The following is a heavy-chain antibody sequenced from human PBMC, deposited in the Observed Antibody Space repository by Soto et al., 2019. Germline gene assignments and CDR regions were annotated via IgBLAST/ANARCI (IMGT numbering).Heavy chain of an antibody. J-gene: IGHJ5*02. D-gene: IGHD3-3*01. CDR1: GGSISSSSYY. CDR2: IYYSGST. Sequence: QLQLQESGPGLVKPSETLSLTCTVSGGSISSSSYYWGWIRQPPGKGLEWIGSIYYSGSTYYNPSLKSRVTVSVYTSKIQFSLKLSSVTAAYTAVYYCARHGDPLPTIFYFDPLGQGTLVTVSS. CDR3: ARHGDPLPTIFYFDP. V-gene: IGHV4-39*01.